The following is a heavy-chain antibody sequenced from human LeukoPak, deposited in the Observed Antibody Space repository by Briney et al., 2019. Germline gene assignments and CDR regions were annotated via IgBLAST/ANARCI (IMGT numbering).Heavy chain of an antibody. J-gene: IGHJ4*02. CDR1: GYTFTSYG. V-gene: IGHV1-18*01. Sequence: ASVTVSCKASGYTFTSYGISWVRQAPGQGPEWMGWISAYNGNTNYAQKLQGRVTMTTDTSTSTAYMELRSLRSDDTAVYYCARACLVGGSCSFFDYWGQGTLVTVSS. CDR2: ISAYNGNT. D-gene: IGHD2-15*01. CDR3: ARACLVGGSCSFFDY.